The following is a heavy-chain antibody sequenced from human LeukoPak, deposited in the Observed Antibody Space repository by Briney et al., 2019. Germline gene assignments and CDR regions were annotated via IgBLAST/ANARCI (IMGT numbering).Heavy chain of an antibody. J-gene: IGHJ3*02. CDR3: ARDRPPQLVPLDI. D-gene: IGHD6-13*01. Sequence: GGSLRLSCAASGFTFSSYSMNWVRQAPGKGLEGVSYISSSSSTIYYADSVKGRFTISRDNAKNSLYLQMNSLRAEDTAVYYCARDRPPQLVPLDIWGQGTMVTVSS. CDR1: GFTFSSYS. V-gene: IGHV3-48*01. CDR2: ISSSSSTI.